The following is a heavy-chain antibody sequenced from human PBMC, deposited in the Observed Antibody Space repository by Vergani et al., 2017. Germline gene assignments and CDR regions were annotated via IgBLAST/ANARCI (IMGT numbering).Heavy chain of an antibody. J-gene: IGHJ3*02. CDR1: GGSISSGDHC. V-gene: IGHV4-31*11. D-gene: IGHD6-13*01. CDR3: ARRDSSSWYGDAFDT. CDR2: IFYSGTT. Sequence: QVQLHQWGAGLLKPSETLSLTCAVYGGSISSGDHCWTWIRQRPGKGLEWIGYIFYSGTTYDNPSLRSRLTISVDTSQNQFSLKLSSVTAADTAVYYCARRDSSSWYGDAFDTWGQGTMVTVSS.